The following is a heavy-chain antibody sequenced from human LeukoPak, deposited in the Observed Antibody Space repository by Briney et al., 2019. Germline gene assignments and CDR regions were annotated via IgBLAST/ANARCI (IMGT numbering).Heavy chain of an antibody. CDR3: ANGGVGYCSGGSCYSPFDY. J-gene: IGHJ4*02. CDR1: GFTFSSYS. V-gene: IGHV3-48*01. Sequence: GGSLRLSCAASGFTFSSYSMNWVRQAPGKGLEWVSYISSSSSTIYYADSVKGRFTISRDNSKNTLYLQMNSLRTDDTAVYYCANGGVGYCSGGSCYSPFDYWGQGSLVTVSS. CDR2: ISSSSSTI. D-gene: IGHD2-15*01.